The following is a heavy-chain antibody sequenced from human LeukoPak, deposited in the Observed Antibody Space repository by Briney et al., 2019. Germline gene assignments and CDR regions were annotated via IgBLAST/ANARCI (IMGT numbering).Heavy chain of an antibody. CDR2: IYYSGNI. J-gene: IGHJ4*02. V-gene: IGHV4-59*01. CDR3: ARDARRDGYTKIDY. Sequence: SETLSLTCTVSGGSISNYYWSWIRQPPGKGLEWIGYIYYSGNINYNPSLKSRVTISIDTSKNQFSLKLTSVTAADTAVYYCARDARRDGYTKIDYWGQGTLVTVSS. D-gene: IGHD5-24*01. CDR1: GGSISNYY.